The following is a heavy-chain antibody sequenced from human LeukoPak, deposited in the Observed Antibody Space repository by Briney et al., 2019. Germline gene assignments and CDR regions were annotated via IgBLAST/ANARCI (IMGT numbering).Heavy chain of an antibody. CDR3: ARGKGARYYYDSSGIDAFDI. J-gene: IGHJ3*02. V-gene: IGHV3-13*01. CDR1: GFTFSSYD. CDR2: IGTAGDT. D-gene: IGHD3-22*01. Sequence: GGPLRLSCAASGFTFSSYDMHWVRQATGKGLEWVSAIGTAGDTYYPGSVKGRFTISRENAKNSLYLQMSSLRAGDTAVYYCARGKGARYYYDSSGIDAFDIWGQGTMVTVSS.